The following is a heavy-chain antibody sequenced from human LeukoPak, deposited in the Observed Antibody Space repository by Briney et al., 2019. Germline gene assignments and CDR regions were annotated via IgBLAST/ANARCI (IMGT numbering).Heavy chain of an antibody. J-gene: IGHJ4*02. V-gene: IGHV3-23*01. CDR2: ISDNGGGT. CDR1: GFTFSTNA. D-gene: IGHD3-22*01. CDR3: ATDREGDPSAYYLV. Sequence: GGSLRLSCLTSGFTFSTNAMSWVRQAPGKGLEWVSTISDNGGGTYYADFVKGRFTISRDNSKNTLFLRMNSLRAEDSAVYYCATDREGDPSAYYLVGGQGTLITVSS.